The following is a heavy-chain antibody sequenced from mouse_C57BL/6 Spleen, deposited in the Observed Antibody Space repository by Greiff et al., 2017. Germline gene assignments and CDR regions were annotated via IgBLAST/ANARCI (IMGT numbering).Heavy chain of an antibody. CDR3: ARERGSSYVGWFAY. V-gene: IGHV1-50*01. J-gene: IGHJ3*01. Sequence: VQLQQSGAELVKPGASVKLSCKASGYTFTSYWMQWVKQRPGQGLEWIGEIDPSDSYTNYNQKFKGKATLTVDTSSSTAYMQLSSLTSADSAVYYCARERGSSYVGWFAYWGQGTLVTVSA. D-gene: IGHD1-1*01. CDR2: IDPSDSYT. CDR1: GYTFTSYW.